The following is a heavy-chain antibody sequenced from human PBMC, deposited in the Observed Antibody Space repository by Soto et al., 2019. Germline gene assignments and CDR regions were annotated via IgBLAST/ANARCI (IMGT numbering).Heavy chain of an antibody. J-gene: IGHJ5*02. CDR3: ARYSSGSYGGNWFDP. CDR1: GYTFTSVG. V-gene: IGHV1-18*01. Sequence: ASVKVSWKASGYTFTSVGISWGRQAPGQGLEWMGWITPYNTNTHYAQNLQGRVTMTADTSTSTAYMELRSLRSDDTAVYYCARYSSGSYGGNWFDPWGQGTLVTVSS. D-gene: IGHD6-19*01. CDR2: ITPYNTNT.